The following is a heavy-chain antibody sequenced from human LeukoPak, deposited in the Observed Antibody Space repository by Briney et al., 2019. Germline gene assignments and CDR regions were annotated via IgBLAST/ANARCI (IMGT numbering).Heavy chain of an antibody. CDR2: ISAYNGNT. V-gene: IGHV1-18*01. CDR1: GYTFTSYG. D-gene: IGHD3-22*01. J-gene: IGHJ3*02. Sequence: ASVKLSCKASGYTFTSYGISWVRQAPGPGLEWMGWISAYNGNTNYAQKLQGRVTMTTDTSTSTAYMELRSLRSDDTAVYYCAREWYYYDSSGYRGPNDAFDTWGQGTMVTVSS. CDR3: AREWYYYDSSGYRGPNDAFDT.